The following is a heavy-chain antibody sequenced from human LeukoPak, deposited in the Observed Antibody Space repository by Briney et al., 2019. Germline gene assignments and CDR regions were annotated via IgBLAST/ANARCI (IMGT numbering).Heavy chain of an antibody. Sequence: GGSLRLSCAASGFTFSSYGMHWVRQAPGKGLEWVAVIWYDGSNKYYADSVKGRFTISRDNSKSTLYLQMNSLRAEDTAVYYCARAGYCSGGSGPQKYYYYGMDVWGQGTTVTVSS. CDR1: GFTFSSYG. D-gene: IGHD2-15*01. CDR3: ARAGYCSGGSGPQKYYYYGMDV. V-gene: IGHV3-33*01. CDR2: IWYDGSNK. J-gene: IGHJ6*02.